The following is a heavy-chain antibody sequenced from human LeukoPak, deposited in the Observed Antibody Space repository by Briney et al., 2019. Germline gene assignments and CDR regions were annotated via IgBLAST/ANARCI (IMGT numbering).Heavy chain of an antibody. D-gene: IGHD1-26*01. CDR2: IIPIFGTA. CDR1: GGTFSSYA. V-gene: IGHV1-69*06. CDR3: ARDTPWGSYYRWFDP. J-gene: IGHJ5*02. Sequence: SVKVSCKASGGTFSSYAISWVRQAPGQGLEWMGGIIPIFGTANYAQKFQGRVTLTADKSTSTAYVELSSLRSEDTAVYYCARDTPWGSYYRWFDPWGQGTLVTVSS.